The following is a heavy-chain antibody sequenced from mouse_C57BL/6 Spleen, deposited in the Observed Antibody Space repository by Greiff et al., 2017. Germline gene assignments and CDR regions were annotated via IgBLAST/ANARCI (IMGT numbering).Heavy chain of an antibody. CDR2: IDPEDGET. CDR1: GFNIKDYY. CDR3: SRSGYDSNYPAWFAY. Sequence: VQLQQSGAELVKPGASVKLSCTASGFNIKDYYMHWVKQRTEQGLEWIGRIDPEDGETKYAPKFQGKATVTADTSSNTAYLQLSSLTSEDTAVYDCSRSGYDSNYPAWFAYWGQGTLVTVSA. J-gene: IGHJ3*01. D-gene: IGHD2-5*01. V-gene: IGHV14-2*01.